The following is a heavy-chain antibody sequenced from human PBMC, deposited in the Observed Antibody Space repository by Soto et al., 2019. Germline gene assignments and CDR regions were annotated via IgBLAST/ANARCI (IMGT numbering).Heavy chain of an antibody. Sequence: GGSLRLSCAASGFTFSSYAMHWVRQAPGKGLEWVAVISYDGSNKYYADSVKGRFTISRDNSKNTLYLQMNSLRAEDTAAYYCARSGGSGSYLYYYYGMDVWGQGTTVTVSS. CDR1: GFTFSSYA. D-gene: IGHD3-10*01. CDR2: ISYDGSNK. CDR3: ARSGGSGSYLYYYYGMDV. J-gene: IGHJ6*02. V-gene: IGHV3-30-3*01.